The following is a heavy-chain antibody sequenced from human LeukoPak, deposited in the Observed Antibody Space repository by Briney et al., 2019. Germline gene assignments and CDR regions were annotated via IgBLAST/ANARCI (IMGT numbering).Heavy chain of an antibody. V-gene: IGHV4-39*01. D-gene: IGHD3-9*01. CDR3: ARQSTYYDIVRFGELLPKPYHFDY. J-gene: IGHJ4*02. Sequence: SETLSLTCTVSGGSISSSSYYWGWIRQPPGKGLEWIGSIYYSGSTYYNPSLKSRVTISVDTSKNQFSLKLSSVTAADTAVYYCARQSTYYDIVRFGELLPKPYHFDYWGQGTLVTVSS. CDR1: GGSISSSSYY. CDR2: IYYSGST.